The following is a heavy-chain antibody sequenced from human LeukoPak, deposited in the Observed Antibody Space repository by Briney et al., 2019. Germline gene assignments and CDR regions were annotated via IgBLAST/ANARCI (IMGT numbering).Heavy chain of an antibody. V-gene: IGHV4-4*02. J-gene: IGHJ4*02. CDR1: VGSISSSDW. CDR2: IYHSWST. CDR3: ARDRAGGLRFVEWLSAFDY. D-gene: IGHD3-3*01. Sequence: SGTLSLTCAVSVGSISSSDWWSWVRQPPGKGLEWIGEIYHSWSTNYNPSLKSRVTISVDKSKHQFSLKLSSVTAADTAVYYCARDRAGGLRFVEWLSAFDYWGQGTLVTVSS.